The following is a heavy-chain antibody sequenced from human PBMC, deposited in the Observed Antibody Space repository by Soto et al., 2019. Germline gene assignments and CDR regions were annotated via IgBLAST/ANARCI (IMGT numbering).Heavy chain of an antibody. Sequence: GGSLRLSCAASGFTFSSYAMHWVRQAPGKGLEWVAVISYDGSNKYYADSVKGRFTISRDNSKNSLYLQMNSLRAEDTAVYYCTRGGCISESYYCFDYWGQGTLVTVSS. D-gene: IGHD1-26*01. J-gene: IGHJ4*02. CDR1: GFTFSSYA. V-gene: IGHV3-30-3*01. CDR3: TRGGCISESYYCFDY. CDR2: ISYDGSNK.